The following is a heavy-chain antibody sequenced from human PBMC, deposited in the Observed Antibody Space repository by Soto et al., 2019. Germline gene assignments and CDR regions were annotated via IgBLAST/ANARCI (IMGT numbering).Heavy chain of an antibody. V-gene: IGHV4-39*01. CDR1: GGSISSSNCY. CDR3: ARHKELWFPYFDY. D-gene: IGHD3-10*01. J-gene: IGHJ4*02. CDR2: IYYSGST. Sequence: QLQLQESGPGLVKPSETLSLTCTVSGGSISSSNCYWGWIRQPPGKGLEWIGSIYYSGSTYYNPSLKSRVTISVNTSKNQFSLKLRSVTAADTAVYYCARHKELWFPYFDYWGQGTLVTVSS.